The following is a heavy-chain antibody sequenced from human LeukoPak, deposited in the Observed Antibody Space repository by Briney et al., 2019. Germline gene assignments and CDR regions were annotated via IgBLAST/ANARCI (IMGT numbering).Heavy chain of an antibody. CDR3: AKEQRIRHCSEGVCMEGYYFDY. Sequence: GGSLRLSCTGSGFPFNIFAMNWVRQAPGQGLDWVSGLSRGGETTNYADSVKGRFTVSRDTSKNMVFLQMNDLRPEDTAVYYCAKEQRIRHCSEGVCMEGYYFDYWGQGSLVTVSS. D-gene: IGHD2-8*01. J-gene: IGHJ4*02. CDR1: GFPFNIFA. CDR2: LSRGGETT. V-gene: IGHV3-23*01.